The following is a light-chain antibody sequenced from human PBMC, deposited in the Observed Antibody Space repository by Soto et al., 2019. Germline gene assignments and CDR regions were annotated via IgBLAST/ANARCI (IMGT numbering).Light chain of an antibody. CDR1: SSDVGGYNY. V-gene: IGLV2-14*01. Sequence: QSALTQPASVSGTPGQSITISCTGTSSDVGGYNYVSWYQQHPGKAPKVMIYEVTNRPSGVSHRFSGSKSGNTASLTISGLQAEDEADYYCSSYTISSTYVFGTGTKLTVL. CDR3: SSYTISSTYV. CDR2: EVT. J-gene: IGLJ1*01.